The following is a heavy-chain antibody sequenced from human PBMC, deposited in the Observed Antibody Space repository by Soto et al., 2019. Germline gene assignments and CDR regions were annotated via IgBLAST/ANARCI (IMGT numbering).Heavy chain of an antibody. V-gene: IGHV4-39*01. D-gene: IGHD6-19*01. CDR3: ARRGGYTSGWPYSG. Sequence: QLQLQESGPGLVKPSETLSLTCTVSGGSISSSTYYWGWIRQPPGKGLEWIGSIYYSGTIYYNPSLKSRVTISVDTSKNQFSLKLSSVTAADTAVYYCARRGGYTSGWPYSGWGQGTLVTVSS. CDR2: IYYSGTI. CDR1: GGSISSSTYY. J-gene: IGHJ4*02.